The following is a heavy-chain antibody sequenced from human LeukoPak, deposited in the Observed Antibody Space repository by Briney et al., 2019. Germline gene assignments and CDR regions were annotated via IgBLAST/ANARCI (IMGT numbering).Heavy chain of an antibody. J-gene: IGHJ4*02. V-gene: IGHV1-69*05. CDR1: GGTFSSYA. CDR2: IIPIFGTA. CDR3: ARIHGYPYYFDY. Sequence: SVKVSCKASGGTFSSYAISWVRQAPGQGLEWMGGIIPIFGTANYAQKFQGRVTITTDESTSTAYMELSSLRSEDTAVYYCARIHGYPYYFDYWGQGTLVTVSS. D-gene: IGHD6-13*01.